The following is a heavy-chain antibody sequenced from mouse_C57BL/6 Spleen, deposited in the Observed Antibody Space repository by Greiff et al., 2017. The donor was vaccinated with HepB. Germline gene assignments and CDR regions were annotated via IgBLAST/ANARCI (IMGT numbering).Heavy chain of an antibody. D-gene: IGHD3-2*02. CDR2: IYPGGGYT. Sequence: VQLQQSGAELVRPGTSVKMSCKASGYTFTNYWIGWAKQRPGHGLEWIGDIYPGGGYTNYNEKFKGKATLTADKSSSTAYMQFSSLTSEDSAIYYCARRTAQARYAMDYWGQGTSVTVSS. V-gene: IGHV1-63*01. CDR3: ARRTAQARYAMDY. J-gene: IGHJ4*01. CDR1: GYTFTNYW.